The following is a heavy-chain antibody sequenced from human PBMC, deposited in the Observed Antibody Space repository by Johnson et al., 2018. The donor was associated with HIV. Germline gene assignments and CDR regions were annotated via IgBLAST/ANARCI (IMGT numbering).Heavy chain of an antibody. CDR3: AKGEWGAGTDAFDI. D-gene: IGHD3-16*01. V-gene: IGHV3-33*06. Sequence: VQLVESGGGVVQPGRSLRLSCAASGFTFSSYGMHWVRQAPGKGLEWVAVIWYDGSNKYYADSVKGRFTISRDNSKNTLYLQMNSLRAEDTAVYYCAKGEWGAGTDAFDIGGQGTMVTVSS. CDR1: GFTFSSYG. J-gene: IGHJ3*02. CDR2: IWYDGSNK.